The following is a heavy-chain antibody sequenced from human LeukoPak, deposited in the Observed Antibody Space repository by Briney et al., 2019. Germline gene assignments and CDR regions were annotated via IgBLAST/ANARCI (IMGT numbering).Heavy chain of an antibody. D-gene: IGHD1-26*01. CDR1: GFTFSSYW. V-gene: IGHV3-7*01. CDR3: ASRDGSYGY. J-gene: IGHJ4*02. Sequence: AGGSLRLSCAASGFTFSSYWMGWVRQAPGKRLEWVANIKQDGSEKYYLDSVKGRFTVSRDNAKNSLYLQMNSLRAEDTAVYYCASRDGSYGYRGQGTLVTVSS. CDR2: IKQDGSEK.